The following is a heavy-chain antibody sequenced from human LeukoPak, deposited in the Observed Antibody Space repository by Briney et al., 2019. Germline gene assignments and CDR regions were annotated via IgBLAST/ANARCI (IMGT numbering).Heavy chain of an antibody. Sequence: SETLALTCAVSGGSISRSNWWSWVRQPPGKGLEWIGEINHSGSTNYNPSLTSRGTLSGDTSKNQFSLKLSSVTAADTAVYYCARKTRLSGLYFGAFWFDPWGQGTLVTVSS. CDR3: ARKTRLSGLYFGAFWFDP. CDR2: INHSGST. CDR1: GGSISRSNW. J-gene: IGHJ5*02. V-gene: IGHV4-4*02. D-gene: IGHD6-19*01.